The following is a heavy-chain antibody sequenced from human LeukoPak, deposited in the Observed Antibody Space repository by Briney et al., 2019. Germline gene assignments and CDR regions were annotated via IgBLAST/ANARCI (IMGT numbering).Heavy chain of an antibody. CDR1: GFTFSSYW. J-gene: IGHJ6*03. V-gene: IGHV3-7*01. CDR2: IKQDGSEK. Sequence: GSLRLSCAASGFTFSSYWMSWVRQAPGKGLEWVANIKQDGSEKYYVDSVKGRFTISRDNAKNSLYLQMNSLRAEDTAVYYCARVGGYYYYYMDVWGIGTTVTISS. CDR3: ARVGGYYYYYMDV.